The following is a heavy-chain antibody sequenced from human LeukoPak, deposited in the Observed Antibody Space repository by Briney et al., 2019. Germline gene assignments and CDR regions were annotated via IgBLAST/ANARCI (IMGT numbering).Heavy chain of an antibody. CDR3: ARTAQFGVVEDAFDI. V-gene: IGHV1-69*05. D-gene: IGHD3-3*01. CDR2: IIPIFGTA. J-gene: IGHJ3*02. Sequence: GASVKVSCKASGGTFSSYAISWVRQAPGQGLEWMGGIIPIFGTANYAQKFQGRITITTDESTSTAYMELSSLRSEDTAVYYCARTAQFGVVEDAFDIWGQGTMVTVSS. CDR1: GGTFSSYA.